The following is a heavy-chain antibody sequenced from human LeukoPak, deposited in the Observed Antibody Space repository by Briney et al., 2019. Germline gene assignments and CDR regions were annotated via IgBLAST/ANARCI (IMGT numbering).Heavy chain of an antibody. CDR1: GFTFSSYE. CDR3: ARGFENSGWYLNWFDP. D-gene: IGHD6-19*01. V-gene: IGHV3-48*03. J-gene: IGHJ5*02. Sequence: PGGSLRLSCAASGFTFSSYEMNWVRQAPGKGLEWVSYISSSGSTIYYADSVKGQFTISRDNAKNSLYLQMNSLRAEDTAVYYCARGFENSGWYLNWFDPWGQGTLVTVSS. CDR2: ISSSGSTI.